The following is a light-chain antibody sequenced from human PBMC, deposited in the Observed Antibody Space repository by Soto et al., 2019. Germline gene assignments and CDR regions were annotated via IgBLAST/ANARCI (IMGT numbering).Light chain of an antibody. CDR1: QSVSTF. V-gene: IGKV3-11*01. Sequence: EIVLTQSPATLSFSPGERAMLSCRASQSVSTFLAWFQQKPGQPPRLLIYNASNRTTGIPARFSGSGSGTDFTLTISSLEPEDFAVYYCQQRGDWPPITFGQGTRLEIK. CDR3: QQRGDWPPIT. CDR2: NAS. J-gene: IGKJ5*01.